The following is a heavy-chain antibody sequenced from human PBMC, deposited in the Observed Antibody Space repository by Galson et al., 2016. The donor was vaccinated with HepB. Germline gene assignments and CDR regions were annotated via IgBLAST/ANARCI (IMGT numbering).Heavy chain of an antibody. V-gene: IGHV1-8*01. CDR2: MNPTSGQT. J-gene: IGHJ4*02. Sequence: SVKVSCKASGCSFTTYDFNWVRQAPGQGLEWMGWMNPTSGQTGYARKFQGRITLTRDTSTSTAYMELSSLGSEDTAVYYCARNLPYTGDFDYWGQGTLVTVSS. CDR3: ARNLPYTGDFDY. D-gene: IGHD2-2*02. CDR1: GCSFTTYD.